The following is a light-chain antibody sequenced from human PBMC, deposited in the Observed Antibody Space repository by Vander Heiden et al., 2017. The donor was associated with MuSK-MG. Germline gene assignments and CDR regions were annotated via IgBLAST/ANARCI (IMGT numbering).Light chain of an antibody. V-gene: IGKV3-15*01. Sequence: EIVMTQSPATLSVSPGERATLSCRASQSVSSNLAWYHQKPGQAPRLLIYGTSTRSTGIPARFSGSGSETEFTLTISSRQSEDFAVYYCQQYNDWPPLTFGGGTKVDIK. CDR3: QQYNDWPPLT. CDR1: QSVSSN. CDR2: GTS. J-gene: IGKJ4*01.